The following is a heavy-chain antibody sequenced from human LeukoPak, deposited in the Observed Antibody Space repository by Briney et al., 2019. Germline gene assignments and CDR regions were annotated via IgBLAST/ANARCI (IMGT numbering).Heavy chain of an antibody. CDR2: IYYRGST. Sequence: SETLSLTCTVSCGSISSYYWSWIRQPPGKGLEWIGYIYYRGSTNYNPSLKSRVTISVDTSKNQFSLKLSSVTAADTAVYYCARGASAMDNFDYWGQGTLVTVSS. V-gene: IGHV4-59*01. CDR1: CGSISSYY. J-gene: IGHJ4*02. CDR3: ARGASAMDNFDY. D-gene: IGHD5-18*01.